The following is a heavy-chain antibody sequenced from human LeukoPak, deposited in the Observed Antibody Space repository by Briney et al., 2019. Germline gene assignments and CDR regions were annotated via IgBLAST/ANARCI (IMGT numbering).Heavy chain of an antibody. CDR3: ASTPQSSGWYGFDY. D-gene: IGHD6-19*01. CDR2: IYYSGST. V-gene: IGHV4-61*01. Sequence: KPSETLSLTCTVSGGSISSGSYYWSWIRQPPGKGLEWIGYIYYSGSTNYNPSLKSRVTISVDTSKNQFSLKLSSVTAADTAVYYCASTPQSSGWYGFDYWGQGTLVTVSS. CDR1: GGSISSGSYY. J-gene: IGHJ4*02.